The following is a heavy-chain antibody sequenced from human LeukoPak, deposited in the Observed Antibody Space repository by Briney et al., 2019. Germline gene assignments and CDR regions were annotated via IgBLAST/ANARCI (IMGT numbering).Heavy chain of an antibody. CDR3: ARGGVAAAGTVRWFDP. V-gene: IGHV1-2*02. CDR2: LNPNRGGT. Sequence: ASVKVSCKASGYTFTGYYMHWVRQAPGQGVEWVGWLNPNRGGTNYAQKFQGRVTMTRDTSISTAYVELSRLRPDDTAVYYCARGGVAAAGTVRWFDPWGQGTLVTVSS. D-gene: IGHD6-13*01. CDR1: GYTFTGYY. J-gene: IGHJ5*02.